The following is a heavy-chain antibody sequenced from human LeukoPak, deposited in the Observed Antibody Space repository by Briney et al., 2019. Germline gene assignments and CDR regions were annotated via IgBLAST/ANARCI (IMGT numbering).Heavy chain of an antibody. CDR3: ARSSSSWYGYYYMDV. CDR2: ISAYNGNT. D-gene: IGHD6-13*01. J-gene: IGHJ6*03. V-gene: IGHV1-18*01. CDR1: GYTFTSYG. Sequence: ASVKVSCKASGYTFTSYGISWVRQAPGQGLEWMGWISAYNGNTNYAQKLQGRVTMTTDTSTSTAYMELRSLRSDDTAVYYCARSSSSWYGYYYMDVWGKGTTVTVSS.